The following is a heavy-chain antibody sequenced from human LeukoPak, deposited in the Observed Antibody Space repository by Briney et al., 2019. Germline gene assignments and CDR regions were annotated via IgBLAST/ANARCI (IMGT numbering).Heavy chain of an antibody. CDR3: ARDFYGKHAFDI. J-gene: IGHJ3*02. V-gene: IGHV1-2*02. D-gene: IGHD4-17*01. CDR1: GFTFTGYY. Sequence: PGGSLRLSCAASGFTFTGYYMHWVRQAPGQGLEWMGWINPNSGGTNYAQKFQGRVTMTRDTSISTAYMELSRLRSDDTAVYYCARDFYGKHAFDIWGQGTMVTVSS. CDR2: INPNSGGT.